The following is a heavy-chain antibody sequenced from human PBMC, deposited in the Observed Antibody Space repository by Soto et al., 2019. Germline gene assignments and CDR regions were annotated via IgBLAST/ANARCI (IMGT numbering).Heavy chain of an antibody. J-gene: IGHJ6*02. CDR2: IYYSGST. CDR1: GGSISSGGYY. D-gene: IGHD3-3*01. V-gene: IGHV4-31*03. CDR3: ARARGSVLRFLEWFLMDV. Sequence: LSLTCTVSGGSISSGGYYWSWIRQHPGKGLEWIGYIYYSGSTYYNPSLKSRVTISVDTSKNQFSLKLSSVTAADTAVYYCARARGSVLRFLEWFLMDVWGQGTTVTVSS.